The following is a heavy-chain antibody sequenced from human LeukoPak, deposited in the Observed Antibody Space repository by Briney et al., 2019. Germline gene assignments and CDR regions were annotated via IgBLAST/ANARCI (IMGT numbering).Heavy chain of an antibody. J-gene: IGHJ4*02. CDR3: AGRFARYFAS. D-gene: IGHD1-26*01. V-gene: IGHV4-59*01. CDR2: VFYSGPT. Sequence: PPETLSLTCTVSGDSIDSYYWSWIRQPPGEGLQWIGYVFYSGPTNYDASLKSRVAISVDRSKNEFSLKLSSVRAAYTAGYYGAGRFARYFASWGQGTPVTVSS. CDR1: GDSIDSYY.